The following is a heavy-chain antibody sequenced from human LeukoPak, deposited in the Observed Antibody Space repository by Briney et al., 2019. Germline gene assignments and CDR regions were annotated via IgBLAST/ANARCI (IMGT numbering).Heavy chain of an antibody. J-gene: IGHJ3*02. V-gene: IGHV4-39*01. Sequence: KASETLSLTCTVSGGSISSSSYYWGWIRQPPGKGLEWIGSIYYSGSTYYNPSLKSRVTISVDTSKNQFSLKLSSVTAADTAVYYCARPHLHYGDYFDAFDIWGQGTMVTVSS. D-gene: IGHD4-17*01. CDR2: IYYSGST. CDR1: GGSISSSSYY. CDR3: ARPHLHYGDYFDAFDI.